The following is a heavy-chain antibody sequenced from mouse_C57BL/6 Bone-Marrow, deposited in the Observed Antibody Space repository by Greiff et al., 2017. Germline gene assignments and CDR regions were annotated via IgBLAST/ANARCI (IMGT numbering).Heavy chain of an antibody. Sequence: QVQLQQPGAELVMPGASVKLSCKASGYTFTSYWMHWVKQRPGQGLEWIGEIDPSDSYTNYNQKFKGKSTLTVDKSSSTSYMQLSSLTSEDSAVYYCAVPYYYGSSKAWFAYWGQGTLVTVSA. CDR1: GYTFTSYW. J-gene: IGHJ3*01. D-gene: IGHD1-1*01. V-gene: IGHV1-69*01. CDR2: IDPSDSYT. CDR3: AVPYYYGSSKAWFAY.